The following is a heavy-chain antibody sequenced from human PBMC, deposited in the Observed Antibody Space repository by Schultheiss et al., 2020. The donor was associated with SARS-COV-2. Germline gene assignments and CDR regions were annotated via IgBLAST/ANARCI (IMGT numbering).Heavy chain of an antibody. J-gene: IGHJ6*02. CDR2: IDWDDDK. CDR1: GFSLSTSGVG. V-gene: IGHV2-70*01. Sequence: SGPTLVKSTQTLTLTCTFSGFSLSTSGVGVGWIRQPPGKALEWLALIDWDDDKYYSTSLKTRLTISKDTSKNQVVLTMTNMDPVDTATYYCARSGSSSFRANGMDVWGQGTTVTVSS. D-gene: IGHD6-6*01. CDR3: ARSGSSSFRANGMDV.